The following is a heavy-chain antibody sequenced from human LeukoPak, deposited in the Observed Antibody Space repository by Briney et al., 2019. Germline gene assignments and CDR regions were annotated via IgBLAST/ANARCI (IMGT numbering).Heavy chain of an antibody. Sequence: SETLSLTCAVYGENFSIYFYSWIRQPPGKGLEWIGEINHGGSTSYNPSLKSRVTISVDTSKNQFSLKLSSVTAADTAVYYCARGRGLWITMVRGVINRTFFDYWGQGTLVTVSS. CDR1: GENFSIYF. V-gene: IGHV4-34*01. D-gene: IGHD3-10*01. J-gene: IGHJ4*02. CDR3: ARGRGLWITMVRGVINRTFFDY. CDR2: INHGGST.